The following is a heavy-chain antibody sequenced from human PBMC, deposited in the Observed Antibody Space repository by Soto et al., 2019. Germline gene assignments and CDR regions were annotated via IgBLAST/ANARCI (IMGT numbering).Heavy chain of an antibody. J-gene: IGHJ4*02. CDR2: ITSSSSYI. Sequence: GGSLRLSCAASGFTFSSYSMNWVRQAPGKGLEWVSSITSSSSYIYYADLLKGRFTISRDNAKKSLYLQMNSLRAEDTAVYFCERGTGDYDFWRGYNATDYFDYCGQXTLVTVSS. CDR3: ERGTGDYDFWRGYNATDYFDY. CDR1: GFTFSSYS. D-gene: IGHD3-3*01. V-gene: IGHV3-21*01.